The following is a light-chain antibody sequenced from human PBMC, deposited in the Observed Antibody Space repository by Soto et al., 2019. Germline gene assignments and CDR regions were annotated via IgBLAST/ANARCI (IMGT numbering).Light chain of an antibody. V-gene: IGKV3-15*01. CDR1: QSVSTN. Sequence: EIVFTQSPGTLSLSPGPRATLSCRASQSVSTNVAWYQQKPGQAPRLLIYGASTRATGIPARSSGSWSGTEFTLTIGSLLSEDLAVYYGQQYDNWPPWTVGTGTKGDIK. CDR2: GAS. J-gene: IGKJ1*01. CDR3: QQYDNWPPWT.